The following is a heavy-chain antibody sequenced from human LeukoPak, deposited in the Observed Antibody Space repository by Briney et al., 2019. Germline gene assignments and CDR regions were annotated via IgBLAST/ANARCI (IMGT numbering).Heavy chain of an antibody. CDR2: ISGSGGST. V-gene: IGHV3-23*01. CDR1: GFTFSSYA. D-gene: IGHD2-21*02. Sequence: PGGSLRLSCAASGFTFSSYAMSWVRQAPGKGLEWVSAISGSGGSTYYADSVKGRFTISRDNSKNTLYLQMNSLRAEDTAVYYCAKDLGIVVVTRDFDYWGQGTLVTVSS. J-gene: IGHJ4*02. CDR3: AKDLGIVVVTRDFDY.